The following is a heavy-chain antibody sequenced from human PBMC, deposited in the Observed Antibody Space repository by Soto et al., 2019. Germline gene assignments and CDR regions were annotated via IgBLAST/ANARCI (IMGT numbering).Heavy chain of an antibody. V-gene: IGHV1-46*01. J-gene: IGHJ5*02. D-gene: IGHD3-22*01. CDR1: GYTFTSYY. CDR3: ARVDTYYYDSSGMGENNWFDP. Sequence: QVQLVQSGAEVKKPGASVKVSCKASGYTFTSYYMHWVRQAPGQGLEWMGIINPSGRSTSYAQKFQGRVTMTRDTSTSTVYMELSSLRSEDTAVYYCARVDTYYYDSSGMGENNWFDPWGQGTLVTVSS. CDR2: INPSGRST.